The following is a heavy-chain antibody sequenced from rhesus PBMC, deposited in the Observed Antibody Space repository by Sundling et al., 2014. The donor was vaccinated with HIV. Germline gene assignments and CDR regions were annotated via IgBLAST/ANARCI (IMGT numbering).Heavy chain of an antibody. Sequence: QVQLQESGPGLVKSSETLSLACAVSGVSMNNYYWSWIRQSPGKGLEWIGEINGNSGNTNYNPSLKSRVTFSRDTSKNQFSLKLNSVTAADTAVYYCAIAPTDVTLDYWGQGVLVTVSS. CDR1: GVSMNNYY. CDR3: AIAPTDVTLDY. D-gene: IGHD3-3*01. J-gene: IGHJ4*01. V-gene: IGHV4-165*01. CDR2: INGNSGNT.